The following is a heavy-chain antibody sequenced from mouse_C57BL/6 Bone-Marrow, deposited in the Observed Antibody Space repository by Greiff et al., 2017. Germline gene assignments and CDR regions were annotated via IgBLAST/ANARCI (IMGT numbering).Heavy chain of an antibody. D-gene: IGHD2-4*01. V-gene: IGHV2-9-1*01. Sequence: VMLVASGPGLVAPSQSLSITCPVSGFSLTSYAISWVRQPPGKGLEWLGVIWTGGGTNYNSAIKSRLSISKDNSKSQVFLKMNSLQTDDTARYYCARNLYDYEGVDYGGQGTSVTVSS. CDR2: IWTGGGT. CDR1: GFSLTSYA. J-gene: IGHJ4*01. CDR3: ARNLYDYEGVDY.